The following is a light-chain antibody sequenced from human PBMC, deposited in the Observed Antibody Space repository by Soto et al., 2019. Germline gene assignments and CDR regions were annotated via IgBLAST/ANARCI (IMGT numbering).Light chain of an antibody. CDR2: AAS. V-gene: IGKV1-27*01. J-gene: IGKJ3*01. CDR1: QGIRNF. Sequence: DIQMTQSPTSLSASVGDRVTMTCRASQGIRNFVAWYQQKLGKAPKLLIYAASTLQSGVPSRFSGSGSGTDFTLTINSLQPEDVATYSCQKYSSVPVFGPGTKVEIK. CDR3: QKYSSVPV.